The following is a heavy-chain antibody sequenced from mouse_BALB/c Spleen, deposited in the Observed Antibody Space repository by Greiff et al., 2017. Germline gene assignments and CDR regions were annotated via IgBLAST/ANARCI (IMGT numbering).Heavy chain of an antibody. CDR3: ARGPPIYYYGSSYVGYAMDY. V-gene: IGHV5-4*02. CDR1: GFTFSDYY. J-gene: IGHJ4*01. CDR2: ISDGGSYT. D-gene: IGHD1-1*01. Sequence: EVQVVESGGGLVKPGGSLKLSCAASGFTFSDYYMYWVRQTPEKRLEWVATISDGGSYTYYPDSVKGRFTISRDNAKNNLYLQMSSLKSEDTAMYYCARGPPIYYYGSSYVGYAMDYWGQGTSVTVSS.